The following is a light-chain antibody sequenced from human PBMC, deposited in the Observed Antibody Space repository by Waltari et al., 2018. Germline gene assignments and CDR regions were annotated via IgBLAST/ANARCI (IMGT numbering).Light chain of an antibody. CDR2: EVS. Sequence: QSALTQPPSASGSPGQSVTISCPGTSSDVGGYNYVSWYQQHPGKAPKLMIYEVSKRPSGVPDRFSGSKSGNTASLTVSGLQAEDEADYYCSSYAGSNNVFGGGTKLTVL. CDR3: SSYAGSNNV. J-gene: IGLJ3*02. CDR1: SSDVGGYNY. V-gene: IGLV2-8*01.